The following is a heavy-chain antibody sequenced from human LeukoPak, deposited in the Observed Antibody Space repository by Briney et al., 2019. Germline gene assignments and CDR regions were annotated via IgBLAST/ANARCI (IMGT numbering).Heavy chain of an antibody. CDR1: GFTFSNYA. CDR2: ISYDGSNK. J-gene: IGHJ6*03. CDR3: ARGDNGDYEFNYYYYVDV. Sequence: GGSLRLSCAASGFTFSNYAMHWVRQAPGKGLEWVAVISYDGSNKYYADSVKGRFTISRDNSKNTLYVQMNSLRAEDTALYYCARGDNGDYEFNYYYYVDVWGKGSTVTVSS. V-gene: IGHV3-30*04. D-gene: IGHD4-17*01.